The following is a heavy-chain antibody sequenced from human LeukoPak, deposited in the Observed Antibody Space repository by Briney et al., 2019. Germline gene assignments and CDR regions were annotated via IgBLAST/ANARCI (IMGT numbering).Heavy chain of an antibody. D-gene: IGHD2-2*01. CDR3: ARRDCSSTTCYAGSYYFDY. V-gene: IGHV4-39*01. CDR1: GGSISSSSYY. Sequence: PSETLSLTCSVSGGSISSSSYYWGWLRQPPGKGLEWIGSIYYSGSAYYNPSLKSRVTVSVDTSKNQFSLKLTSVTAADTAVYYCARRDCSSTTCYAGSYYFDYWGQGTLVTVSS. J-gene: IGHJ4*02. CDR2: IYYSGSA.